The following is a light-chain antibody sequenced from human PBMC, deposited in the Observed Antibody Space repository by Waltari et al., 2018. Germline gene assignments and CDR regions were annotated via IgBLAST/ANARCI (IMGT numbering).Light chain of an antibody. CDR2: WAS. CDR3: QQYYSTPPT. Sequence: DIVMTQSPDSLAVSLGERPTINCKSSQSVLYSSNNKNYLAWFQQKPGQPPKLLLYWASTRESGVPDRFSGSGSGTDFTLTISTLQAEDVAVYYCQQYYSTPPTFGQGTKVEIK. CDR1: QSVLYSSNNKNY. V-gene: IGKV4-1*01. J-gene: IGKJ1*01.